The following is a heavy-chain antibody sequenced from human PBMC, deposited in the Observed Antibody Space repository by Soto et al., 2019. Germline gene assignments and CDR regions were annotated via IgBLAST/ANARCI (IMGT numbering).Heavy chain of an antibody. J-gene: IGHJ5*02. Sequence: QVQLVESGGGVVQPGRSLRLSCAASGFTFSGYAMHGVRQAPGKGLEWVAVISYDGSNKYYADSVKGRFTISRDNSKNTLYLQMNSLRAEDTAVYYCARGIIDSGWYPPPWFDPWGQGTLVTVSS. CDR3: ARGIIDSGWYPPPWFDP. CDR2: ISYDGSNK. CDR1: GFTFSGYA. V-gene: IGHV3-30-3*01. D-gene: IGHD6-19*01.